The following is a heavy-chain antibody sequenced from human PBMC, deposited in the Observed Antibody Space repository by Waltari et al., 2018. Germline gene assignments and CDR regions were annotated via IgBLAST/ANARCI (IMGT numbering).Heavy chain of an antibody. Sequence: QVLLAESGGGVVQPGTSLSLSCTVSGFPFRGYSLHWVRQAPGTGLEWLAVISSDGTKDYYADAVKGRFTISRDSSTDTLYLLLNSLRADDSAVYYCARDRSGSYSPWGQGTLVTVSS. CDR3: ARDRSGSYSP. CDR1: GFPFRGYS. D-gene: IGHD1-26*01. V-gene: IGHV3-30*04. CDR2: ISSDGTKD. J-gene: IGHJ5*02.